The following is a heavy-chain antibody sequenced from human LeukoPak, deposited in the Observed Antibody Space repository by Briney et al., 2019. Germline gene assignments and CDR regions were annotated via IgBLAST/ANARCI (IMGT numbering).Heavy chain of an antibody. CDR3: ARDSSSWNH. Sequence: SETLSLTCTVSGGSISSYYRSWIRQPPGKGLEWIGYIYYSGSNNYNTSLKSRVTISVDTSKNLFSLKLSSVTAADTAVYYWARDSSSWNHWGQGTLVTVSS. D-gene: IGHD6-13*01. CDR2: IYYSGSN. J-gene: IGHJ5*02. CDR1: GGSISSYY. V-gene: IGHV4-59*01.